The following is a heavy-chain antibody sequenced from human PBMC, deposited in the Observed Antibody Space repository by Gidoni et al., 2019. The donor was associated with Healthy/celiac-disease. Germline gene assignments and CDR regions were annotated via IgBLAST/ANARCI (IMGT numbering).Heavy chain of an antibody. J-gene: IGHJ2*01. V-gene: IGHV4-30-2*01. D-gene: IGHD3-22*01. CDR3: AREKRSSGYYLGCFDL. Sequence: QLQLQESGSGLVKPPQPLSLTCDVSGGSISSVGYSWSWIRQPPGKGLGWIGYIYHSGSTYYNPSLKSRVTISVDRSKNQFSLKLSSVTAADTAVDYCAREKRSSGYYLGCFDLWGRGTLVTVSS. CDR1: GGSISSVGYS. CDR2: IYHSGST.